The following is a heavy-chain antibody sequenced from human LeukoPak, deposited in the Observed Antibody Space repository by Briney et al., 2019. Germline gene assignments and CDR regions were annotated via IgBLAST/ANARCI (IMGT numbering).Heavy chain of an antibody. D-gene: IGHD2-2*03. Sequence: ASVRVSCKASGGTFSSYAISWVRQAPGQGLEWMGGIIPIFGTANYAQKFQGRVTITTDESTSTAYMELSSLRSEDTAVYYCARAGYCSSTSCSHYFDYWGQGTLVTVSS. V-gene: IGHV1-69*05. CDR3: ARAGYCSSTSCSHYFDY. CDR1: GGTFSSYA. CDR2: IIPIFGTA. J-gene: IGHJ4*02.